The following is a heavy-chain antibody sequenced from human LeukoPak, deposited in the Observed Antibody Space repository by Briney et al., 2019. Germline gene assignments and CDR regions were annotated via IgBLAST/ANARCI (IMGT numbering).Heavy chain of an antibody. CDR2: LKQDGSEK. CDR3: GRVGMKTGPRQHFDY. CDR1: GFSFSTYW. D-gene: IGHD1-1*01. Sequence: GGSLRLSCAASGFSFSTYWMTWVRQAPGKGLEWVANLKQDGSEKYYVDSVKGRFTISRDNAKNSVFLQMSSLRAEDTAVYYCGRVGMKTGPRQHFDYWGQGALVTVSS. V-gene: IGHV3-7*01. J-gene: IGHJ4*02.